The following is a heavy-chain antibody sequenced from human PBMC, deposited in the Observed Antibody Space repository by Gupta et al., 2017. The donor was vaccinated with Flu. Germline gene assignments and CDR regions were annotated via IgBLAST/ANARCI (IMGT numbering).Heavy chain of an antibody. CDR1: GFTFPNYA. V-gene: IGHV3-23*01. J-gene: IGHJ3*02. D-gene: IGHD1-1*01. CDR3: AKGANWAFEI. Sequence: EVQLLESGGGLAQPGGSLRLSCATSGFTFPNYAMRWVRQAPGKGLEWVSTVSGGGSNSYYADSVKGRFTISGDSSKKTVYLQMNSLRVEDTAVYYCAKGANWAFEIWGQGTMVTVSS. CDR2: VSGGGSNS.